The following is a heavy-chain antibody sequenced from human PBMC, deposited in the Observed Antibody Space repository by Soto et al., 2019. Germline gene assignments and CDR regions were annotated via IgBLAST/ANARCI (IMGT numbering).Heavy chain of an antibody. CDR2: ISSSSSYI. D-gene: IGHD3-22*01. J-gene: IGHJ4*02. V-gene: IGHV3-21*01. CDR1: GFTFSSYS. CDR3: ARAPPSYYYDSSGYSDY. Sequence: PGGSLRLSCAASGFTFSSYSMNWVRQAPGKGLEWVSSISSSSSYIYYADSVKGRFTISRDNAKNSLYLQMNSLRAEDTAVYYCARAPPSYYYDSSGYSDYWGQGTLVTVSS.